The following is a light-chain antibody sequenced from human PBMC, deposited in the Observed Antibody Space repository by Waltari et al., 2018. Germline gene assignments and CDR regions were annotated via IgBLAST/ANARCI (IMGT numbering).Light chain of an antibody. V-gene: IGLV1-51*02. CDR3: GTWDSSLSAVV. J-gene: IGLJ2*01. CDR1: SPNIGNNY. CDR2: ENN. Sequence: QSVLTQPPSVSAAPGQKVTISCSGSSPNIGNNYVSWYQQLPGTAPKLLMYENNKRPSGIPDRLSGSKSGTSATLGITGLQTGDEADYYCGTWDSSLSAVVFGGGTKLTVL.